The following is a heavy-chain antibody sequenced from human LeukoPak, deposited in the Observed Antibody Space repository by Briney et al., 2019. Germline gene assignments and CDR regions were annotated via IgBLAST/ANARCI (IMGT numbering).Heavy chain of an antibody. CDR3: AREAYSSGWDFLDY. Sequence: SETLSLTCTVSGGSISSYYWSWVRQPPGKGLEWIGYIYYSGSTNYNPSLKSRVTISVDTSKNQFSLKLSSVTAADTAVYYCAREAYSSGWDFLDYWGQGTLVTVSS. V-gene: IGHV4-59*01. CDR2: IYYSGST. D-gene: IGHD6-19*01. J-gene: IGHJ4*02. CDR1: GGSISSYY.